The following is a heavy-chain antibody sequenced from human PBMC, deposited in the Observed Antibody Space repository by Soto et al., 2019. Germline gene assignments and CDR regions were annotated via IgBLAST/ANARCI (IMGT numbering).Heavy chain of an antibody. Sequence: GSLRLSCAASGFTFSSYGMHWVRQAPGKGLEWVAVISYDRSNIYYADSVKGRFTISRDNSKNTLYLQMNSLRAEDTAVYYCARDFGSRYYFMDVWGKGTTVTVSS. CDR2: ISYDRSNI. CDR3: ARDFGSRYYFMDV. D-gene: IGHD3-10*01. V-gene: IGHV3-30*03. CDR1: GFTFSSYG. J-gene: IGHJ6*03.